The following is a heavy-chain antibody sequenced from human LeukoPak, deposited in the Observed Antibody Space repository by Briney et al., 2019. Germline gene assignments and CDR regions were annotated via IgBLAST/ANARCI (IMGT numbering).Heavy chain of an antibody. Sequence: GGSLRLSCAASGFTFSGSAMHWVRQASGKGLEWVGRIRSKANSYATAYAASVKGRFTISRDDSKNTAYLQMNSLKTEDTAVYYCAKGERIQQVSAPFDPWGQGTLVTVSS. J-gene: IGHJ5*02. V-gene: IGHV3-73*01. CDR3: AKGERIQQVSAPFDP. D-gene: IGHD5-18*01. CDR2: IRSKANSYAT. CDR1: GFTFSGSA.